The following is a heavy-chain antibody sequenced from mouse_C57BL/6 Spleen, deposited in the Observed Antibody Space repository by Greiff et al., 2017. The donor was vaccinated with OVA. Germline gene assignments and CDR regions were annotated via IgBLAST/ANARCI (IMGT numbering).Heavy chain of an antibody. D-gene: IGHD2-4*01. V-gene: IGHV1-62-2*01. CDR2: FYPGSGSI. Sequence: QVQLQQSGAELVKPGASVKLSCKASGYTFTEYTIHWVKQRSGQGLEWIGWFYPGSGSIKYNEKFKDKATLTADKSSSTVYMELSRLTSEDSAVYFCARHEGSYYDYDEPAMDYWGQGTSVTVSS. CDR1: GYTFTEYT. J-gene: IGHJ4*01. CDR3: ARHEGSYYDYDEPAMDY.